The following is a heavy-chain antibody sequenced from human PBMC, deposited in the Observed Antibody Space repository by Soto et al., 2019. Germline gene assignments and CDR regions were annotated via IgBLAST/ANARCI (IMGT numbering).Heavy chain of an antibody. CDR1: GGTFSSYA. D-gene: IGHD4-17*01. CDR3: ARGRETTLYYYYYGMDV. Sequence: QVQLVQSGAEVKKPGSSVKVSCKASGGTFSSYAISWVRQAPGQGLEWMGGIIPIFGTANYAQKFQGRVTLTADESTSTAYMGLSSLRSEDTAVYYCARGRETTLYYYYYGMDVWGQGTTVTVSS. V-gene: IGHV1-69*12. CDR2: IIPIFGTA. J-gene: IGHJ6*02.